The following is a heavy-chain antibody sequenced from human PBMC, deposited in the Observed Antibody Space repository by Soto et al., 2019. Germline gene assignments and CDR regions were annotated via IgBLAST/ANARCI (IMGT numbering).Heavy chain of an antibody. J-gene: IGHJ4*02. CDR2: ISGSGGST. D-gene: IGHD6-13*01. CDR1: GFTFSSYA. V-gene: IGHV3-23*01. CDR3: AKVGYSSSWYLDYFDY. Sequence: GGSLRISCAASGFTFSSYAMSWVRQAPGKGLEWVSAISGSGGSTYYADSVKGRFTISRDNSKNTLYLQMNSLRAEDTAVYYCAKVGYSSSWYLDYFDYWGQGTLVTVSS.